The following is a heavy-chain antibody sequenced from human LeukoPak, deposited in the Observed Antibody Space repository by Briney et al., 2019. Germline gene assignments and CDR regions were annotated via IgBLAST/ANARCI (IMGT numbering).Heavy chain of an antibody. Sequence: GGSLRLSCAASGFTFSSYAMHWVRQAPGKGLEWVAVISYDGSNKYYADSVKGRFTVSRDNSKDTLYLQMNSLRAEDTAVYYCARAEDSSGYYYFWGQGTLVTVSS. V-gene: IGHV3-30*04. CDR2: ISYDGSNK. CDR1: GFTFSSYA. CDR3: ARAEDSSGYYYF. D-gene: IGHD3-22*01. J-gene: IGHJ4*02.